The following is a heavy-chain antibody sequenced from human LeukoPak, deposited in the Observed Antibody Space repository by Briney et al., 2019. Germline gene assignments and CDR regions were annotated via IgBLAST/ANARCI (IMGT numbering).Heavy chain of an antibody. Sequence: PGGSLRLSCAASGFTFSSYGMHWVRQAPGKGLEWVAFIRYDGSNKYYADSVKGRFTISRDNSKNTLYLQMNSLRAEDTAVYYCAKDLLSDLWSGYYGGSHKNYWGQGTLVTVSS. CDR1: GFTFSSYG. J-gene: IGHJ4*02. D-gene: IGHD3-3*01. CDR3: AKDLLSDLWSGYYGGSHKNY. CDR2: IRYDGSNK. V-gene: IGHV3-30*02.